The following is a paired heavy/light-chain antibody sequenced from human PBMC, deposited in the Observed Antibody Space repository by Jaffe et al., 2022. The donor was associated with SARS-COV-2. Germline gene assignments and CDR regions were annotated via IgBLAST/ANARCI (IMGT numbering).Light chain of an antibody. CDR3: QHRSNWPLT. V-gene: IGKV3-11*01. CDR1: QSVSIY. Sequence: EIVLTQSPATLSLSPGERATLSCRASQSVSIYLAWYQQKPGQAPRLLIYDASNRATGIPARFSGSGSGTDFTLTISSLEPEDFAVYYCQHRSNWPLTFGGGTKVEIK. CDR2: DAS. J-gene: IGKJ4*01.
Heavy chain of an antibody. D-gene: IGHD6-13*01. Sequence: EVQLMQSGAEVKKPGESLRISCKGSGYTFTSHWIAWVRQMSGKGLEWMGAIYGGGSDIRYSPSFQGQVTMSADESVTTAYLQLRGLKASDTAIYYCARRWGSRGIWYFLDSWGQGTQVTVSS. CDR1: GYTFTSHW. J-gene: IGHJ4*02. V-gene: IGHV5-51*01. CDR2: IYGGGSDI. CDR3: ARRWGSRGIWYFLDS.